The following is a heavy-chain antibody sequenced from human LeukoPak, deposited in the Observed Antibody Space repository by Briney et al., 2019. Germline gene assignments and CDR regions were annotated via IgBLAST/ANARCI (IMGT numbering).Heavy chain of an antibody. CDR3: ARAVLSPDSSGWGGYYFDY. D-gene: IGHD6-19*01. CDR2: IYSGGST. CDR1: GFTVSSNY. V-gene: IGHV3-53*01. Sequence: PGGSLRLSCAASGFTVSSNYMSWVRQAPGKGLEWVSVIYSGGSTYYAYSVKGRFTISRDNSKNTLYLQMNSMRAEDTAVYYCARAVLSPDSSGWGGYYFDYWGQGTLVTVSS. J-gene: IGHJ4*02.